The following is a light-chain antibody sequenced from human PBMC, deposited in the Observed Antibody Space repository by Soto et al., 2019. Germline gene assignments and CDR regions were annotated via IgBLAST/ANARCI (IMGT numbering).Light chain of an antibody. CDR3: QHSATSPWT. CDR2: GAS. Sequence: EIVLTQSPGTLSLSPGERATLSCRASQSVSSSYLAWYQQKPGQAPRLLIRGASTRATGIPDGFSGSGSGTDFTLTITRREPEDSAVFHCQHSATSPWTFGQGTKVEIK. V-gene: IGKV3-20*01. J-gene: IGKJ1*01. CDR1: QSVSSSY.